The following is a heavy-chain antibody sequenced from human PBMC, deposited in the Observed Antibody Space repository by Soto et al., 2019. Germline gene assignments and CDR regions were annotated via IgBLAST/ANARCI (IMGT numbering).Heavy chain of an antibody. D-gene: IGHD3-22*01. J-gene: IGHJ4*02. CDR3: AREADDSSGYYLY. Sequence: LSLTCTVSGGSISSYYWSWIRQPPGKGLEWIGYIYYSGSTNYNPSLKSRVTISVDTSKNQFSLKLSSVTAADTAVYYCAREADDSSGYYLYWGQGTLVTVAS. CDR1: GGSISSYY. V-gene: IGHV4-59*01. CDR2: IYYSGST.